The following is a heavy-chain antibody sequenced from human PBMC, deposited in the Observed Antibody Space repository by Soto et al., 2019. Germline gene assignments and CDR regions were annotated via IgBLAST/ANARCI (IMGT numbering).Heavy chain of an antibody. CDR1: TESFSPYF. CDR2: INHSGLT. D-gene: IGHD3-16*01. CDR3: ARGGGSSDNYFDX. Sequence: PSETLSLTCAVYTESFSPYFWTWIRQSPGKGLEWILEINHSGLTNYNPSLKSRATISVETSKEQISLKLRSVTAADTAVYYCARGGGSSDNYFDXWGQGSLVTVSX. V-gene: IGHV4-34*01. J-gene: IGHJ5*02.